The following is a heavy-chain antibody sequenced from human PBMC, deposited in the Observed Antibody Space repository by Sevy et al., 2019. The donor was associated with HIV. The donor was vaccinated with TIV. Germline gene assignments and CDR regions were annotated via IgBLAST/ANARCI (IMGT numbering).Heavy chain of an antibody. V-gene: IGHV3-30*04. Sequence: GGSLRLSCAASGFTFSSYAMHWVRQAPGKGLEWVAVISYDGSNKYYADSVKGRFTISRDNSKNTLYLQMNSLRAEDTAVYYCARAHTTLSAFDIWGQGTMVTVSS. CDR3: ARAHTTLSAFDI. J-gene: IGHJ3*02. CDR1: GFTFSSYA. CDR2: ISYDGSNK. D-gene: IGHD1-26*01.